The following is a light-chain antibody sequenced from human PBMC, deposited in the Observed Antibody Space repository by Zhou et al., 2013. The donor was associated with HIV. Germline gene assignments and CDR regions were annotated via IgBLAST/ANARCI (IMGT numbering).Light chain of an antibody. CDR1: QSVSSN. J-gene: IGKJ4*01. CDR2: GAS. CDR3: QQYGSSPRT. Sequence: EIVMTQSPATLSVSPGERATLSCRASQSVSSNLAWYQQKPGQAPRLLIYGASTRATGIPARFSGSGSATDFTLTISRLEPEDFAVYYCQQYGSSPRTFGGGTEGGGSN. V-gene: IGKV3-15*01.